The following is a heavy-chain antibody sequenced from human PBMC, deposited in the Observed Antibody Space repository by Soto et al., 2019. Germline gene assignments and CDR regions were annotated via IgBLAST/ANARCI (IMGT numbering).Heavy chain of an antibody. CDR3: ARDASSSYFYYYYGMDV. Sequence: QVQLQESGPGLVKPSETLSLTCTVSGGSISSYSWSWIRQPPGKGLEWIGYIYYSGSTNYNPSLKSRVTISVDTSKNQFSLKLSSVTAADTAVYYCARDASSSYFYYYYGMDVWGQGTTVTVSS. CDR1: GGSISSYS. D-gene: IGHD6-13*01. V-gene: IGHV4-59*01. CDR2: IYYSGST. J-gene: IGHJ6*02.